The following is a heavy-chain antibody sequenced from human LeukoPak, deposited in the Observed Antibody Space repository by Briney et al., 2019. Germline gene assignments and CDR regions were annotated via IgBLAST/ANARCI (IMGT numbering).Heavy chain of an antibody. CDR3: AKLPTAGSSGAFDI. D-gene: IGHD3-10*01. Sequence: GRSLRLSCAASGFSFINSGMHWVRQAPGKGLEWVAAISYDGNNQYYADSVKGRFTISRDKSKNTLYLQMDSLRAEDTAVYYCAKLPTAGSSGAFDIWGQGTMVTVSS. V-gene: IGHV3-30*18. CDR1: GFSFINSG. CDR2: ISYDGNNQ. J-gene: IGHJ3*02.